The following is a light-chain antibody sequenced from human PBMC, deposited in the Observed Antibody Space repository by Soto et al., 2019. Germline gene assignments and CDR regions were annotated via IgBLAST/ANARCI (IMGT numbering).Light chain of an antibody. J-gene: IGKJ5*01. CDR3: QQYGSSPLVT. CDR1: QSVSSSY. Sequence: EIVLTQSPGTLSLSPGERATLSCRASQSVSSSYLAWYQQKPGQAPRLLIYGASIRATGIPDKFSGSGSGTDFTPTISTLQPDDFAHYYCQQYGSSPLVTFGKETRLEIK. V-gene: IGKV3-20*01. CDR2: GAS.